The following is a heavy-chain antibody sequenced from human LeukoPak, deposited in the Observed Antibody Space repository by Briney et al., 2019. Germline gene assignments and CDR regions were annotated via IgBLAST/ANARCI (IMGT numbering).Heavy chain of an antibody. CDR3: ARDNSTYSSSWYLIYNWFDP. CDR2: INPSGGST. V-gene: IGHV1-46*01. D-gene: IGHD6-13*01. J-gene: IGHJ5*02. CDR1: GYTFTSYY. Sequence: ASVKVSCKASGYTFTSYYMHWVRQAPGQGLEWMAIINPSGGSTSYAQKFQGRVTMTRDTSTSTVYMELSSLRSEDTAVYYCARDNSTYSSSWYLIYNWFDPWGQGTLVTVSS.